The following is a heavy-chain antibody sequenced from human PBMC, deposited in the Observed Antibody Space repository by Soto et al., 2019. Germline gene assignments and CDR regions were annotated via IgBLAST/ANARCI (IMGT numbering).Heavy chain of an antibody. CDR1: GFTFSSYA. V-gene: IGHV3-23*01. CDR3: AKDPPGNSDY. J-gene: IGHJ4*02. Sequence: EVQLLESGGGLVQPGGSLRLSCAASGFTFSSYAMSWFRQAPGKGLEWVLAISGSGGSTYYDDSVKGRFNISRDNSNNPLYLQMNSLRAEDTPVYYRAKDPPGNSDYWGQGTLVTVSA. CDR2: ISGSGGST.